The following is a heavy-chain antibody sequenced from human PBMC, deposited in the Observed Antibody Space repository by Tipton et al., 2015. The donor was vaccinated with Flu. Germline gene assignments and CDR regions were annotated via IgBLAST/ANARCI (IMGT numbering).Heavy chain of an antibody. CDR2: IYYSATT. V-gene: IGHV4-39*07. D-gene: IGHD6-19*01. J-gene: IGHJ4*02. CDR1: GGSISTSHYY. CDR3: ARGPEQWLVNPHYFDY. Sequence: TLSLTCTVSGGSISTSHYYWAWIRQPPGKGLEWIGSIYYSATTDYNPSLESRVTLSVDTSKNQFSLKLSSVTAADTAVYYCARGPEQWLVNPHYFDYWGQGTLVTVSP.